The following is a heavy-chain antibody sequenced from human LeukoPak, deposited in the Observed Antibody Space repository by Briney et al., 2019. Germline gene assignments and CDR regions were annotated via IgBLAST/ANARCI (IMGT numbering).Heavy chain of an antibody. D-gene: IGHD7-27*01. J-gene: IGHJ4*02. Sequence: PSETLSLTCTVSGGSISSYYWSWIRQPPGKGLEWIGYIYHSGSTYYNPSLKSRVTISVDRSKNQFSLKLSSVTAADTAVYYCARGPITGDYYFDYWGQGTLVTVSS. CDR1: GGSISSYY. CDR3: ARGPITGDYYFDY. CDR2: IYHSGST. V-gene: IGHV4-59*12.